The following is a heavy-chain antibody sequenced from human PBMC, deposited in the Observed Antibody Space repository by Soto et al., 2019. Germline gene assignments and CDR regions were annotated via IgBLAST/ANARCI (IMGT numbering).Heavy chain of an antibody. CDR3: ARAAHYSSPFRWFDP. CDR2: ISYTENS. Sequence: SETLSLTCTVSGVSINSATNFWNWIRQHPGKGPEWIGYISYTENSYYNPSLKSRISISVDTSKNQFSLNLSPVTVADTAVYYCARAAHYSSPFRWFDPWGQGTLVTVSS. J-gene: IGHJ5*02. V-gene: IGHV4-31*03. D-gene: IGHD6-13*01. CDR1: GVSINSATNF.